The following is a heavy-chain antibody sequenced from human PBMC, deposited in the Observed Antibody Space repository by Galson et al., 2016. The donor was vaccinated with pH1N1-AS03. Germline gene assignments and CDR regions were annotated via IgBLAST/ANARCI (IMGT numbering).Heavy chain of an antibody. D-gene: IGHD3-16*01. J-gene: IGHJ6*02. CDR1: GFSLSDYY. CDR2: ISFTSDYR. Sequence: SLRLSCAASGFSLSDYYMTWIRQAPGKGLEWVAYISFTSDYRHYADSVKGRFTISRDNAKDSLYLQMDSLRVEDTAVYYCARARVGEDAWSQDVWGQGTTVTVSS. CDR3: ARARVGEDAWSQDV. V-gene: IGHV3-11*03.